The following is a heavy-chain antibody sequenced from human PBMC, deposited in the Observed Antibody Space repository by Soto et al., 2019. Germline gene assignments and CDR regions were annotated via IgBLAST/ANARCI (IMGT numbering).Heavy chain of an antibody. J-gene: IGHJ4*02. Sequence: GGSLRLSCAASGITFSSYGMHWVRQAPGKGLEYVSAITNNGSNKYYANSVKGRFTISRDNSKNTLYLQMDSLRAEDMAVYYCARDRCTNGVCYAPSDYWGQGTLVTVSS. D-gene: IGHD2-8*01. V-gene: IGHV3-30*03. CDR3: ARDRCTNGVCYAPSDY. CDR1: GITFSSYG. CDR2: ITNNGSNK.